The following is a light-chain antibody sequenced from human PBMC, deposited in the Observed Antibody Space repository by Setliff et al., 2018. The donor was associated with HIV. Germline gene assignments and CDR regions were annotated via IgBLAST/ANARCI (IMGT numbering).Light chain of an antibody. CDR2: EGT. Sequence: QPALTHPAPVSGSPGQSITISCTGASSDFGSYNLVSWYQQHPGKVPKLLIYEGTKRPSGVSSRFSGSKSGNTAALTISGLQAEDAADHYCCSYAGDSSYVVFGGGTKVTVL. J-gene: IGLJ2*01. CDR3: CSYAGDSSYVV. CDR1: SSDFGSYNL. V-gene: IGLV2-23*01.